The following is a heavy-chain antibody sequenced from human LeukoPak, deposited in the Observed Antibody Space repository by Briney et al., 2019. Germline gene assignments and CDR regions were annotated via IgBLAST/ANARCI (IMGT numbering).Heavy chain of an antibody. D-gene: IGHD5-18*01. Sequence: GASVKVSRKASGYTFTSYAMHWVRQAPGQRLEWMGWINAGNGNTKYSQEFQGRVTITRDTSASTAYMELSSLRSEDMAVYYCARALITARGVAFFDYWGQGTLVTVSS. J-gene: IGHJ4*02. CDR3: ARALITARGVAFFDY. V-gene: IGHV1-3*03. CDR1: GYTFTSYA. CDR2: INAGNGNT.